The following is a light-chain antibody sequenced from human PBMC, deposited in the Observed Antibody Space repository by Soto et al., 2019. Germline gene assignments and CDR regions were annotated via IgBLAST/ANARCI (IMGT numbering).Light chain of an antibody. CDR2: DAF. CDR3: QRRSNSPRT. V-gene: IGKV3-11*01. J-gene: IGKJ4*01. Sequence: EIVLTKSPATLSLSPGERATLSCRASQSGSGYLAWYQQKPGQPPRLLIYDAFNRTTGLPAMFSGSGSGTDFTLTISSLAAEDFAVCFFQRRSNSPRTCAGGTKVQIK. CDR1: QSGSGY.